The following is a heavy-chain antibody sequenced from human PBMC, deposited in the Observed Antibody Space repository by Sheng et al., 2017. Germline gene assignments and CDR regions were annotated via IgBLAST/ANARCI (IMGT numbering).Heavy chain of an antibody. CDR1: GGSFSGYY. D-gene: IGHD6-19*01. V-gene: IGHV4-34*01. J-gene: IGHJ6*02. CDR3: ARAGPSATSIAVSPTLPYYYGMDV. Sequence: QVQLQQWGAGLLKPSETLSLTCAVYGGSFSGYYWSWIRQPPGKGLEWIGEINHSGSTNYNPSLKSRVTISVDTSKNQFSLKLSSVTAADTAVYYCARAGPSATSIAVSPTLPYYYGMDVWGQGTTVTVSS. CDR2: INHSGST.